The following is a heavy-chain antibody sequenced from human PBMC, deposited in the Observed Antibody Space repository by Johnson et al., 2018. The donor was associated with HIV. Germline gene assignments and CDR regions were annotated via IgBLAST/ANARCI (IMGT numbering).Heavy chain of an antibody. V-gene: IGHV3-11*04. D-gene: IGHD5-18*01. CDR3: AKDRGTAMYNDAFDI. CDR1: AFTFSDYY. CDR2: ISSSGNTI. Sequence: QVQLVESGGGLVQPGGSLRLSCAASAFTFSDYYMSWIRQAPGKGLEWVSYISSSGNTIYYADSVKGRFTISRDNAKNSLYLQMNSLRAEDTAVYYCAKDRGTAMYNDAFDIWGQGTMVTVSS. J-gene: IGHJ3*02.